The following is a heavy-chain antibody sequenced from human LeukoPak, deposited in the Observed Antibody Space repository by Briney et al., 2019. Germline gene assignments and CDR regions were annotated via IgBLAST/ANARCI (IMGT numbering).Heavy chain of an antibody. Sequence: GGSLRLSCAASGFTFSSYAMSWVRQAPGKGLEWVSAISGSGGSTYYADSVKGRFTISRDNSKNTLYLQMNSLKTEDTAVYYCTRHGSEWLVRGDYWGQGTLVTVSS. CDR3: TRHGSEWLVRGDY. CDR2: ISGSGGST. J-gene: IGHJ4*02. CDR1: GFTFSSYA. V-gene: IGHV3-23*01. D-gene: IGHD6-19*01.